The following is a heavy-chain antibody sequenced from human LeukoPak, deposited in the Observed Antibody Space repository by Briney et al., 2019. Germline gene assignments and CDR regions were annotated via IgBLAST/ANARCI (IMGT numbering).Heavy chain of an antibody. CDR2: IKQDGSEA. CDR3: ARGSPNNWGDYFGY. CDR1: GFTLSSYW. V-gene: IGHV3-7*01. D-gene: IGHD7-27*01. Sequence: GGSLRLSCTASGFTLSSYWMSWVRQAPGKGLEYLVNIKQDGSEAYYADSVKGRFIISRDNAKNSLYLQMNSLRAEDTAVFYCARGSPNNWGDYFGYWGQGTLVTVSS. J-gene: IGHJ4*02.